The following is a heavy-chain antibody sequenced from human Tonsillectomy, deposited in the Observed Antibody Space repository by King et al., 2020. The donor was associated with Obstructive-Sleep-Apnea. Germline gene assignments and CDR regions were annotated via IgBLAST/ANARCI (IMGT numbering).Heavy chain of an antibody. J-gene: IGHJ4*02. D-gene: IGHD6-13*01. CDR1: GLTVSGNY. CDR2: IYSGGST. V-gene: IGHV3-66*01. Sequence: VQLVESGGGLVQPGGSLRLSCAVSGLTVSGNYMSWVRQAPGKGLEWVSVIYSGGSTYYADSVKGRFTIPRDNSKNVLYLQMNSLRAEDTAVYYCVRVVFPPGLSSSWYYFDYWGQGTLVTVSS. CDR3: VRVVFPPGLSSSWYYFDY.